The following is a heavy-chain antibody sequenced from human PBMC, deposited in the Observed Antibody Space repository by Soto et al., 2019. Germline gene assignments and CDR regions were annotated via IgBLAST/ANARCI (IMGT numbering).Heavy chain of an antibody. J-gene: IGHJ6*02. CDR2: IVVGSGNT. D-gene: IGHD3-10*01. CDR1: GFTFTSSA. CDR3: AADATTMVRGVIIGYYYGMDV. Sequence: ASVKVSCKASGFTFTSSAVQWVRQARGQRLEWIGWIVVGSGNTNYAQKFQERVTITRDMSTSTAYMELSSLRSEDTAVYYRAADATTMVRGVIIGYYYGMDVWGQGTTVTAP. V-gene: IGHV1-58*01.